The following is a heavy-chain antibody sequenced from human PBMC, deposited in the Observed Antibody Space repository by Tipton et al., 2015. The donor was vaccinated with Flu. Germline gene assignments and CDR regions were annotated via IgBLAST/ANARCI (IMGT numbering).Heavy chain of an antibody. D-gene: IGHD4-11*01. Sequence: TLSLTCTVSGDSMRRDYFWGWIRQAPGKGLEWIGNNHYSGSPHYNPSLKSRVTISVDTSKNQFYLEMRSVTAADMAVYYCARRDFSNYVSDPKNWFDRWGQGTLVTVSS. V-gene: IGHV4-38-2*02. J-gene: IGHJ5*02. CDR2: NHYSGSP. CDR1: GDSMRRDYF. CDR3: ARRDFSNYVSDPKNWFDR.